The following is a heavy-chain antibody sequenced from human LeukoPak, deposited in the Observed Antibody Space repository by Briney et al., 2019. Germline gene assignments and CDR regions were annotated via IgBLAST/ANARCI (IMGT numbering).Heavy chain of an antibody. D-gene: IGHD1-26*01. Sequence: PGGSLRLSCAASGFTFSNYNMNWVRHAPGKGLEWVSSITSSSSYIYYADSVKGRFTISRDNAKNSLYLQMNSLRAEDTAVYYCARDPYSGSYSAYYYYYMDVWGKGTTVTVS. J-gene: IGHJ6*03. V-gene: IGHV3-21*01. CDR3: ARDPYSGSYSAYYYYYMDV. CDR1: GFTFSNYN. CDR2: ITSSSSYI.